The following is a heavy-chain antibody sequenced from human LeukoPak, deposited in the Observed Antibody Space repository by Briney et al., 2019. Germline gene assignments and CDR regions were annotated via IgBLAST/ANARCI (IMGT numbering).Heavy chain of an antibody. CDR3: ARAAGSDSRDYFDY. CDR1: GYXFTGYY. Sequence: ASVTVSCKTSGYXFTGYYMRWVRQAPGQGLEWIGWISPNSGGTNYAQKFQGRVTMTRDTSISTAYMELSGLRSDDTAVYYCARAAGSDSRDYFDYWGQGTLVTVSS. D-gene: IGHD2-21*02. J-gene: IGHJ4*02. CDR2: ISPNSGGT. V-gene: IGHV1-2*02.